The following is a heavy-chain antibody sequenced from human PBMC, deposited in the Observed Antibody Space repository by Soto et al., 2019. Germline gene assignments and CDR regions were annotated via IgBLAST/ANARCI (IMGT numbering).Heavy chain of an antibody. D-gene: IGHD6-19*01. CDR3: VREISVAGGHFDY. CDR2: ISSSSSTI. Sequence: GGSLRLSCVASGFNFSSYSIVWVRQAPGKGLEWVSSISSSSSTIYYADSVRGRFTISRDNAKNSLYLQMNSLRDEDTAVYYCVREISVAGGHFDYWGQGTLVTVSS. CDR1: GFNFSSYS. V-gene: IGHV3-48*02. J-gene: IGHJ4*02.